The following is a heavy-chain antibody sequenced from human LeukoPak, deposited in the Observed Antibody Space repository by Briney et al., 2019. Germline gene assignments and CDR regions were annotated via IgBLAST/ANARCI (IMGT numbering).Heavy chain of an antibody. J-gene: IGHJ4*02. CDR1: GYTFTDDY. CDR2: IKPNSGGT. D-gene: IGHD4-17*01. CDR3: ARDQGLSSPTVTTSLSNY. V-gene: IGHV1-2*02. Sequence: ASVKVSCNVSGYTFTDDYMHWVRQAPGQGLEWMGWIKPNSGGTNYAQMFQGRVTMTRDTSISTAYMELSRLRSDDTAVYYCARDQGLSSPTVTTSLSNYWGQGTLVTVSS.